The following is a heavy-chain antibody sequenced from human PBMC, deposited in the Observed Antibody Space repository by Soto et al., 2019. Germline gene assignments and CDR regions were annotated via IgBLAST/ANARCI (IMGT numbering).Heavy chain of an antibody. CDR1: GGSISSYY. Sequence: LETLSLTCTVSGGSISSYYWSWIRQPPGKGLEWIGYIYYSGSTNYNPSLKSRVTISVDTSKNQCSLKLRSVTAAATAVDYCARHGHHGDYYYYYYMDVWGKGTTVTVSS. D-gene: IGHD4-17*01. V-gene: IGHV4-59*08. CDR2: IYYSGST. J-gene: IGHJ6*03. CDR3: ARHGHHGDYYYYYYMDV.